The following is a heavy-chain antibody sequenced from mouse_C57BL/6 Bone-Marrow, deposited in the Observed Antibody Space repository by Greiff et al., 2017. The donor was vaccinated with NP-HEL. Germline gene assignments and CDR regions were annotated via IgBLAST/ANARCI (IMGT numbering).Heavy chain of an antibody. CDR2: INPNNGGT. D-gene: IGHD2-3*01. CDR3: ARGSYDGYLYFDV. CDR1: GYTFTDYN. V-gene: IGHV1-22*01. J-gene: IGHJ1*03. Sequence: VQLQQSGPELVKPGASVKMSCKASGYTFTDYNMHWVKQSHGKSLEWIGYINPNNGGTSYNQKFKGKATLTVNKSSSTAYMELRSLTSEDSAVYYCARGSYDGYLYFDVWGTGTTVTVSS.